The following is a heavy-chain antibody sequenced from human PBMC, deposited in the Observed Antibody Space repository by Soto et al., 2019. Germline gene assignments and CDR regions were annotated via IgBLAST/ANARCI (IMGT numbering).Heavy chain of an antibody. CDR2: ISGSGGST. CDR1: GFTFSSYA. D-gene: IGHD2-2*01. Sequence: EVQLLESGGGLVQPGGSLRLSCAASGFTFSSYAMSWVPQAPGKGLEWVPDISGSGGSTYYADSVKGRFTISRDNSKNTLYLQMNSLRAEDTAVYYCAKDHGSSDAFDIWGQGTMVTVSS. J-gene: IGHJ3*02. CDR3: AKDHGSSDAFDI. V-gene: IGHV3-23*01.